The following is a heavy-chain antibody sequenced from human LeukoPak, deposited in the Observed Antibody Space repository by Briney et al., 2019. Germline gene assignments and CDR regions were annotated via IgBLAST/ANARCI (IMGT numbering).Heavy chain of an antibody. Sequence: GGSLRLSCAVSAFTFSGNHMNWVRQAPGKGLEWVAVIWHDGSNNYYAESVKGRFTISRDNPKNTLYLQMDSLGVEDTAMYYCARDGWGGVAAFDFWGQGTMVIVSS. J-gene: IGHJ3*01. CDR2: IWHDGSNN. CDR1: AFTFSGNH. V-gene: IGHV3-33*08. CDR3: ARDGWGGVAAFDF. D-gene: IGHD3-16*01.